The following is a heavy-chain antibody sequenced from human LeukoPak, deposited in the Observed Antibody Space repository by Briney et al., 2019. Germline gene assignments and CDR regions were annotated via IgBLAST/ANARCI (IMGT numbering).Heavy chain of an antibody. CDR2: IYYSGST. D-gene: IGHD3-9*01. V-gene: IGHV4-59*08. CDR3: ARGLRYFDWLSHNWFDP. Sequence: PSETLSLTCTVSGGSISSYYWSWIRQPPGKGLEWIGYIYYSGSTNYNPSLKSRVTISVDTSQNQFSLKLSSVTAADTAVYYCARGLRYFDWLSHNWFDPWGQGTLVTVSS. CDR1: GGSISSYY. J-gene: IGHJ5*02.